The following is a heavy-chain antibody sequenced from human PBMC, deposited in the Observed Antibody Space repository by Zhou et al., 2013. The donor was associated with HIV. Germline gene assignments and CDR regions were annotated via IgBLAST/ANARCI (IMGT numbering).Heavy chain of an antibody. V-gene: IGHV1-18*01. CDR2: ISAYNGDT. Sequence: QVQLVQSGAEVEKPGASVKLSCKASGYTFTTYGIGWVRQAPGQGLEWMGWISAYNGDTNYAQKLQGRVTMTTDTSTSTAYMELRGLTSDHTAVYYCVGGRHFYDVWGKGTTVTVSA. J-gene: IGHJ6*04. CDR1: GYTFTTYG. CDR3: VGGRHFYDV. D-gene: IGHD1-26*01.